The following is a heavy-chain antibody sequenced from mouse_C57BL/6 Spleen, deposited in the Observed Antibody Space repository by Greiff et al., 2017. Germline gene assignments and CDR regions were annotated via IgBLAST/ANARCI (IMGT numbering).Heavy chain of an antibody. V-gene: IGHV1-26*01. J-gene: IGHJ4*01. D-gene: IGHD2-5*01. Sequence: EVQLQQSGPELVKPGASVEISCKASGYTFTDYYMNWVKQSHGKSLEWIGDINPNNGGTSYNQKFKGKATLTVDKSSSTAYMELRSLTSEDSAVYYCARRVYSNYPWDYWGQGTSVTVSS. CDR2: INPNNGGT. CDR3: ARRVYSNYPWDY. CDR1: GYTFTDYY.